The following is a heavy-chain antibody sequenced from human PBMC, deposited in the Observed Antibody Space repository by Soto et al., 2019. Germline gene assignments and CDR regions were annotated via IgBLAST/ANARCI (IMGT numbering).Heavy chain of an antibody. J-gene: IGHJ6*02. V-gene: IGHV6-1*01. CDR1: GDNVCSSSGA. CDR2: TYYRSKWYN. D-gene: IGHD3-10*01. CDR3: ARGINYYASGSASYALDA. Sequence: LPLSGASSGDNVCSSSGAWNLNRQSPSRGLEWLGRTYYRSKWYNDFAVSVESRITINPDPSKNQFSLQLNSVTPEDTAIYYCARGINYYASGSASYALDAWGQATPVTAS.